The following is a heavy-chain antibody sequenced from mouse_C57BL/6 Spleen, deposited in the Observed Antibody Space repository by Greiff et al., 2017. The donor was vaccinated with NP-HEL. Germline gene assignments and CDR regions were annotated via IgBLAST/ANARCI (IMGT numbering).Heavy chain of an antibody. J-gene: IGHJ1*03. D-gene: IGHD1-1*01. Sequence: EVKLVESEGGLVQPGSSMKLSCTASGFTFSDYYMAWVRKVPEKGLEWVANINYDGSSTYYLDSLKSRFIISRDNAKNILYLQMSSLKSEDTATYYCARDSSYYYGSSSHWYFDVWGTGTTVTVSS. V-gene: IGHV5-16*01. CDR2: INYDGSST. CDR3: ARDSSYYYGSSSHWYFDV. CDR1: GFTFSDYY.